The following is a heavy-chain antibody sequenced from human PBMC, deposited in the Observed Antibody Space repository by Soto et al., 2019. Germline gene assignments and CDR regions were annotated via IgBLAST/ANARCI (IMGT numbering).Heavy chain of an antibody. Sequence: QVQLVESGGGAVQPGRSLRLSCAGSGFTFSAYGMDWVRQAPGKGLEWVAVISYDGSNKYYADSVKGRFTISRDNSKNTLYLQMNSLRAEDTAVYYCAKDRMGAGVRGYFDYWGQGTLVTVSS. CDR1: GFTFSAYG. J-gene: IGHJ4*02. CDR2: ISYDGSNK. V-gene: IGHV3-30*18. CDR3: AKDRMGAGVRGYFDY. D-gene: IGHD3-10*01.